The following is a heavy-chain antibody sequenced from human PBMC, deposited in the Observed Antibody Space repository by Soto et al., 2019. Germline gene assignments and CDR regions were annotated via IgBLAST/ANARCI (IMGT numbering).Heavy chain of an antibody. CDR1: GFTFSSHA. D-gene: IGHD3-22*01. J-gene: IGHJ4*02. CDR2: ISGSGDST. CDR3: AKEKDYYDSSGYYAY. Sequence: HPGGSLRLSCAASGFTFSSHAMSWVRQAPGKGLEWVSAISGSGDSTYYADSVKGRFTISRDNSKNTLYLQMNSLRAEDTALYYCAKEKDYYDSSGYYAYWGQGTLVTVSS. V-gene: IGHV3-23*01.